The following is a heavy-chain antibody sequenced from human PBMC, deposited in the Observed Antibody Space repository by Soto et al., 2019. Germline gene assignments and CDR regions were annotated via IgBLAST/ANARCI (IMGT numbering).Heavy chain of an antibody. J-gene: IGHJ4*02. CDR1: GFTFSSYA. Sequence: PGGSLRLSCAASGFTFSSYAMSWVRQAPGKGLGWVSAISGSGGSTYYADSVKGRFTVSRDNSKNTLYLQMNSLRAEDTAVYYCAKAFSILRYFDWLLSPYDYWGQGTLVTVSS. D-gene: IGHD3-9*01. V-gene: IGHV3-23*01. CDR3: AKAFSILRYFDWLLSPYDY. CDR2: ISGSGGST.